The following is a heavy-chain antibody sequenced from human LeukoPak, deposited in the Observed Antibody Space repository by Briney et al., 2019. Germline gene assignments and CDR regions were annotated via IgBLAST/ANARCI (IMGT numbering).Heavy chain of an antibody. CDR1: GGSISSYY. V-gene: IGHV4-4*07. Sequence: PSETLSLTCTVSGGSISSYYWSWIRQPAGKAPEWIGRTYSSGIINYNPSLKSRVTMSLDNSKNQLSLKLSYVTAADTAVYYCARDTGKSGYPDYWGQGTLVTVSS. J-gene: IGHJ4*02. CDR3: ARDTGKSGYPDY. CDR2: TYSSGII. D-gene: IGHD3-3*01.